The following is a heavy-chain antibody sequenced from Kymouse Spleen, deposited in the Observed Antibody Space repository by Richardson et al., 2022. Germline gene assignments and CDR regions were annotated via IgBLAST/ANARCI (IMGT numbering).Heavy chain of an antibody. Sequence: EVQLVESGGGLVKPGGSLRLSCAASGFTFSNAWMSWVRQAPGKGLEWVGRIKSKTDGGTTDYAAPVKGRFTISRDDSKNTLYLQMNSLKTEDTAVYYCTTDLCSSTSCYPFDYWGQGTLVTVSS. CDR3: TTDLCSSTSCYPFDY. J-gene: IGHJ4*02. V-gene: IGHV3-15*01. D-gene: IGHD2-2*02. CDR2: IKSKTDGGTT. CDR1: GFTFSNAW.